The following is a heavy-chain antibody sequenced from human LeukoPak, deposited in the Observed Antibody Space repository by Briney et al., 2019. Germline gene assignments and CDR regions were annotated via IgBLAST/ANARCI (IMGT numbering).Heavy chain of an antibody. Sequence: GGSLRLSXAASGFIFSSYGMHWVRQAPGKGLEWVAFIRYDGTNKYYADSVRGRFTISRDDSTNTLYLQMNSLRGEDTAVYYCAKGSGYYTYNWFDPWGQGTLVTVSS. CDR2: IRYDGTNK. V-gene: IGHV3-30*02. J-gene: IGHJ5*02. CDR1: GFIFSSYG. CDR3: AKGSGYYTYNWFDP. D-gene: IGHD3-3*01.